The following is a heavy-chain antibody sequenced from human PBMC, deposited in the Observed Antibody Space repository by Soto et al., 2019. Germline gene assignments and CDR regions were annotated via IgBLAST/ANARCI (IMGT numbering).Heavy chain of an antibody. D-gene: IGHD3-22*01. CDR1: GFTFSSYS. CDR3: ARDRSYYYDSSGYYFCDY. J-gene: IGHJ4*02. V-gene: IGHV3-48*02. Sequence: GGSLRLSCAASGFTFSSYSMNWVRQAPGKGLEWVSYISSSSSTIYYADSVKGRFTISRDNAKNPLYLQMNSLRDEDTAVYYCARDRSYYYDSSGYYFCDYWGQGTLVPVSS. CDR2: ISSSSSTI.